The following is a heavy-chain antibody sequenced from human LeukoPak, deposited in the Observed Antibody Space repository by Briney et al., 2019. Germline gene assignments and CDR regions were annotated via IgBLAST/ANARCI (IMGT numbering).Heavy chain of an antibody. CDR2: IYYSGST. D-gene: IGHD6-13*01. V-gene: IGHV4-31*03. J-gene: IGHJ5*02. CDR3: ARSRSSSWWTLGWFDP. CDR1: GGSISSGGYY. Sequence: SQTLSLTCTVSGGSISSGGYYWSWIRQHPGKGLEWIGYIYYSGSTYYNPSLKSRVTISVDTSKNQFSLKLSSVTAADTAVYYCARSRSSSWWTLGWFDPWGQGTLVTVSS.